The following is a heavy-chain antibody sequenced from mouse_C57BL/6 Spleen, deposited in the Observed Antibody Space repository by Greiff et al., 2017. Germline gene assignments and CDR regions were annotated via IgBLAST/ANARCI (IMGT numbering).Heavy chain of an antibody. J-gene: IGHJ4*01. CDR2: IDPENGDT. Sequence: EVQLQQSGAELVRPGASVKLSCTASGFNIKDDYMHWVKQRPEQGLEWIGWIDPENGDTEYASKFQGKATITADTSSNTAYLQLSSLTSEDTAVYYCTTKNYYAMDYWGQGTSGTVSS. V-gene: IGHV14-4*01. CDR3: TTKNYYAMDY. CDR1: GFNIKDDY.